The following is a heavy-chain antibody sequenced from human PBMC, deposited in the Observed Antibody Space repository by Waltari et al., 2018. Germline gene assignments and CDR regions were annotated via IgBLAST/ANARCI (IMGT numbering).Heavy chain of an antibody. CDR1: GFSFSSYA. Sequence: EVQLVESGGGLVQPGGSLRLSCTASGFSFSSYAMHWVRQAPGKGLEYFSAISGNGDSIYYADSVKGRITMSADTSTDTAYMELSSLRSDDTAVYYCVVTAMTGEIDSWGQGTQVTVSS. J-gene: IGHJ4*02. CDR3: VVTAMTGEIDS. D-gene: IGHD3-16*01. CDR2: ISGNGDSI. V-gene: IGHV3-64*07.